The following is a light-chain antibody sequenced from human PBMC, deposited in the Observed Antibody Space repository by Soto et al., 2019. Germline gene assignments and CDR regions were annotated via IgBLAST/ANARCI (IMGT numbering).Light chain of an antibody. Sequence: DIQMTQSPSSLSASVGDRVTITCRASQSISSYLNWYQQKPWKAPKLLIYAASSLQSGVPSRFSGSGSGTDFTLTISSLQPQDSATYYCQQSYSTPLRTFGQGTKLEIK. V-gene: IGKV1-39*01. CDR1: QSISSY. CDR3: QQSYSTPLRT. J-gene: IGKJ2*01. CDR2: AAS.